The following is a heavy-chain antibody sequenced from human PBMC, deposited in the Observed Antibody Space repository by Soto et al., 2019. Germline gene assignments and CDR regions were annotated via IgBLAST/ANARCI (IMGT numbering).Heavy chain of an antibody. CDR2: ISGSGGST. Sequence: GGSLRLSCAASEVTFSTYPMTWVRQAPGKGLEWVSVISGSGGSTYHADSVKGRFTISRDNSKNTLYLQMNSLRAEDTAVYYCAKVTYYYGSGSYSPYGYWGQGTLVTVSS. V-gene: IGHV3-23*01. D-gene: IGHD3-10*01. CDR1: EVTFSTYP. J-gene: IGHJ4*02. CDR3: AKVTYYYGSGSYSPYGY.